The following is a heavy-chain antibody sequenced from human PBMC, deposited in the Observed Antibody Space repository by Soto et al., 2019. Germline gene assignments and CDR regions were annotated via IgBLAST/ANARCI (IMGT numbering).Heavy chain of an antibody. D-gene: IGHD6-19*01. CDR2: IYNIGST. CDR3: ARDVRGWNPGRYYYYGMDV. V-gene: IGHV4-61*01. CDR1: CGSVSSTSYY. Sequence: PSETLSLTFPVSCGSVSSTSYYWSWIRQPPGKGLEWIGDIYNIGSTNYKPPLKSRVTISVDTSKNQFSLNLTSVTAADTPVYFCARDVRGWNPGRYYYYGMDVWGQGTTVTVSS. J-gene: IGHJ6*02.